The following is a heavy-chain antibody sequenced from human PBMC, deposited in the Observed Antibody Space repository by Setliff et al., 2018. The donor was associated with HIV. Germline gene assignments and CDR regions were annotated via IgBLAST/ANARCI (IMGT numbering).Heavy chain of an antibody. CDR2: INHSGST. D-gene: IGHD5-18*01. CDR1: GGSLSGYY. V-gene: IGHV4-34*01. Sequence: SETLSLTCAVYGGSLSGYYWNWIRQPPGKGLEWIGEINHSGSTNYNPSLKSRVTISVDTSKNQFSLKLSSVTAADTAVYYCARGAIQLWLRSYYYMDVWGKGTTVTLSS. J-gene: IGHJ6*03. CDR3: ARGAIQLWLRSYYYMDV.